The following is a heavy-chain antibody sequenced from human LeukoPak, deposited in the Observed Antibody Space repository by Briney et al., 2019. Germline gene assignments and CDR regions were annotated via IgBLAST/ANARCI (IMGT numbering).Heavy chain of an antibody. V-gene: IGHV3-7*01. Sequence: PGGSLRLSCAASGFAFSSYWMSWVRQAPGKGLEWVANIKRDGSDTSYVDSVKGRFTISRDNAKNSLYLQLNSLRAEDTAVYYCARDANYYDSRGENYFNYWGQGTLGTVSS. CDR2: IKRDGSDT. D-gene: IGHD3-22*01. CDR1: GFAFSSYW. CDR3: ARDANYYDSRGENYFNY. J-gene: IGHJ4*02.